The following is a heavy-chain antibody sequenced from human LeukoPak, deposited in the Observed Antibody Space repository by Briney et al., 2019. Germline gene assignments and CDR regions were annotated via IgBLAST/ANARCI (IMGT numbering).Heavy chain of an antibody. J-gene: IGHJ4*02. V-gene: IGHV1-46*01. Sequence: GASVKVSCKASGYTFTSYYMHWVRQAPGQGLEWMGIINPSGGSTSYAQKFQGRVTMTRDMSTSTVYMELSSLRSEDTAVYYCASGYCSSTSCYGDLFDYWGQGTLVTVSS. CDR2: INPSGGST. D-gene: IGHD2-2*03. CDR3: ASGYCSSTSCYGDLFDY. CDR1: GYTFTSYY.